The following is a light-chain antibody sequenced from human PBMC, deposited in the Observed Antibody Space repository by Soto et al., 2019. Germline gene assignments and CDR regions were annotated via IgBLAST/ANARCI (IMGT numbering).Light chain of an antibody. V-gene: IGKV1-5*01. CDR2: DAA. CDR3: QQYNSYSPMYT. CDR1: KSISSW. Sequence: DIQMTQSPSTLSASVGDRVTITCRASKSISSWVAWYQQKPGKAPNLMIYDAASLESGVTSRFSGSGSGTEFTLTISSLQPDDFATYNCQQYNSYSPMYTFGQGTKLEIK. J-gene: IGKJ2*01.